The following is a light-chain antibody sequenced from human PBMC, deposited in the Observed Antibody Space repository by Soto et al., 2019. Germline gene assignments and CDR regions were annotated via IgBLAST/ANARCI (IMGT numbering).Light chain of an antibody. J-gene: IGLJ2*01. CDR1: TSDL. Sequence: QSALTQFPSVSGSPGQSITISCTGTTSDLVSWYQHHPGKAPKLMIYEATKRPSGISDRFSASKSGNTASLTISGLQAEDEADYYCCSHAGSDTWFFGGGTKVTVL. V-gene: IGLV2-23*01. CDR2: EAT. CDR3: CSHAGSDTWF.